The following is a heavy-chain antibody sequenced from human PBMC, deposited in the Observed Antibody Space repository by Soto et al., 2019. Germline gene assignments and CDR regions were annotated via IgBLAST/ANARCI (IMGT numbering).Heavy chain of an antibody. J-gene: IGHJ5*02. CDR3: ARDHYCGGDCYVTSRGFPNDP. Sequence: QVQLVESGGGVVQPGRSLRLSCAASGFTFSSYGMHWVRQAPGKGLEWVAVIWYDGSNKYYADSVKGRFTISRDNSKNTLYLQMNSLRAEDTAVYYCARDHYCGGDCYVTSRGFPNDPWGQGTLVTVSS. CDR2: IWYDGSNK. V-gene: IGHV3-33*01. D-gene: IGHD2-21*02. CDR1: GFTFSSYG.